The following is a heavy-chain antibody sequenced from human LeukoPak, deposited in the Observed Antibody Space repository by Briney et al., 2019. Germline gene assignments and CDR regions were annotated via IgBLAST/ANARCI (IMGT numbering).Heavy chain of an antibody. V-gene: IGHV1-69*05. CDR3: ARGDQFLYYYDSNPFDY. J-gene: IGHJ4*02. D-gene: IGHD3-22*01. CDR1: GGTFSSYA. Sequence: SVKVSCKASGGTFSSYAISWVRQAPGQGLEWMGRIIPIFGTANYAHKFQGRVTITTDESTSTAYMELSSLRSEDTAVYYCARGDQFLYYYDSNPFDYWGQGTLVTVSS. CDR2: IIPIFGTA.